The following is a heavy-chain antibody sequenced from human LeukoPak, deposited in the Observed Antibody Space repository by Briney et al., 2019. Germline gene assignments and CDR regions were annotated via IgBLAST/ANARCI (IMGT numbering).Heavy chain of an antibody. V-gene: IGHV4-39*07. J-gene: IGHJ4*02. CDR2: IYYSGST. D-gene: IGHD2-21*01. Sequence: SETLSLTCTVSGGSISSSSYYWGWIRQPPGKGLEWIGSIYYSGSTYYNPSLKSRVTISVDTSKNQFSLKLSSVTAADTAVYYCARIAVITRYFDYWGQGTLVTVSS. CDR1: GGSISSSSYY. CDR3: ARIAVITRYFDY.